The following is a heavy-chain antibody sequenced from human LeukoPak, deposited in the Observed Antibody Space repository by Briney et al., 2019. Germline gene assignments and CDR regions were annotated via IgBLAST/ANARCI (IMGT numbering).Heavy chain of an antibody. D-gene: IGHD2-2*01. V-gene: IGHV4-34*01. Sequence: SETLSLTCAVYGGSFSGYYWSWIRQPPGRGLEWIGEINHSGSTNYNPSLKSRVTISVDTSKNQFSLKLSSVTAADTAVYYCARGGPYCSSTSCYPSNWFDPWGQGTLVTVSS. CDR3: ARGGPYCSSTSCYPSNWFDP. J-gene: IGHJ5*02. CDR1: GGSFSGYY. CDR2: INHSGST.